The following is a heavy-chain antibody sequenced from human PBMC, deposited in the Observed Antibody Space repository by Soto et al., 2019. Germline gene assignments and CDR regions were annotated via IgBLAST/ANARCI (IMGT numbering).Heavy chain of an antibody. J-gene: IGHJ6*02. D-gene: IGHD3-22*01. CDR2: INSDGSST. V-gene: IGHV3-74*01. Sequence: PGGSLRLSCAASGFTFNSYWMHWVRQAPGKGLVWVSRINSDGSSTSYADSVKGRFTISRDNAKNTLYLQMNSLRAEDTAVYYCARDYYDSSGPYGMDVWGQGTTVTVSS. CDR1: GFTFNSYW. CDR3: ARDYYDSSGPYGMDV.